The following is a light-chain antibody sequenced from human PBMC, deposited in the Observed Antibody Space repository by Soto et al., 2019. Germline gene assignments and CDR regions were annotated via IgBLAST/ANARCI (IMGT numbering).Light chain of an antibody. CDR1: HRIRGRH. CDR2: DVS. Sequence: EIWLTQSPGTLSLSPGERATLSCRALHRIRGRHLAGYQHKPGQAPRLLISDVSTSAPGIPDRFTGSGSGTDFTLTIRSLEPEDFAVYYCQQLGVSPLSTFGPGTQVDIQ. J-gene: IGKJ3*01. V-gene: IGKV3-20*01. CDR3: QQLGVSPLST.